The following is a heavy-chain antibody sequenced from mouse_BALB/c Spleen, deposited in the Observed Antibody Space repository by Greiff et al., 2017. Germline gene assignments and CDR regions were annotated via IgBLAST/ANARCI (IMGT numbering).Heavy chain of an antibody. J-gene: IGHJ2*01. CDR2: ISSGGST. V-gene: IGHV5-6-5*01. Sequence: EVKLVESGGGLVKPGGSLKLSCAASGFTFSSYAMSWVRQTPEKRLEWVASISSGGSTYYPDSVKGRFTISRDNARNILYLQMSSLRSEDTAMYYCAREVYYYGSRYYFDYWGQGTTLTVSS. CDR3: AREVYYYGSRYYFDY. CDR1: GFTFSSYA. D-gene: IGHD1-1*01.